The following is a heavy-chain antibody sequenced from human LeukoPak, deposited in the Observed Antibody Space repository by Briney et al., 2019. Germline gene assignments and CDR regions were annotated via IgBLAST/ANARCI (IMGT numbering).Heavy chain of an antibody. Sequence: SETLSLTCAVSGGSISNYYWSWIRQPPGKGLEWIGYIYYSGSTNYNPSLKSRVTISVDTSKNQFSLKLRSVTAADTAVYYCARVHLDTGYRWGQGTLVTVSS. CDR2: IYYSGST. CDR3: ARVHLDTGYR. J-gene: IGHJ5*02. CDR1: GGSISNYY. D-gene: IGHD5-18*01. V-gene: IGHV4-59*01.